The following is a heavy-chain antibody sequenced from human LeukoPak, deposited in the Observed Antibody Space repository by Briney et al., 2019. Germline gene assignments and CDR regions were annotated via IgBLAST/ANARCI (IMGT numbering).Heavy chain of an antibody. CDR3: AKVKQWQQKRKRLNAFDI. J-gene: IGHJ3*02. V-gene: IGHV3-30*18. CDR1: GFTFSSYG. D-gene: IGHD6-19*01. Sequence: GRSLTLSCAASGFTFSSYGMHWVRQAPGKGPEWVAVISYDGSNKYYADSVKGRFTISRDNSKNTLYLQMNSLRAEDTAVYYCAKVKQWQQKRKRLNAFDIWGQGTMVTVSS. CDR2: ISYDGSNK.